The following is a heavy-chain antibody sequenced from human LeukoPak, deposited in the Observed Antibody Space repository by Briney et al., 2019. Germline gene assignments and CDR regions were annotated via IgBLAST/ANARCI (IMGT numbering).Heavy chain of an antibody. CDR3: AKGQNSASGSYQYNWFDP. V-gene: IGHV3-23*01. J-gene: IGHJ5*02. CDR2: ISGSGGST. Sequence: GGSLRLSCAASGFTFSRFAMTWVRQAPGKGLEWVAGISGSGGSTYYAGSVKDRFTISRDNSKSTVFLQMNTLRAEDTAVYYCAKGQNSASGSYQYNWFDPWGQGTVVTVSS. CDR1: GFTFSRFA. D-gene: IGHD3-10*01.